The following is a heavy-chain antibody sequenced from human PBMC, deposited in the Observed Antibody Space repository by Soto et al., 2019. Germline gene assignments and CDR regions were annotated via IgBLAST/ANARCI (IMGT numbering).Heavy chain of an antibody. J-gene: IGHJ5*02. Sequence: GASVKVSCKASGYTFTSYGISWVRQAPGQGLEWMGWISAYNGNTNYAQKLQGRVTMTTDTSTSTAYMELRSLRSDDTAVYYCARDHGRRIAVAHGWFDPWGQGTLVTVSS. CDR1: GYTFTSYG. D-gene: IGHD6-19*01. CDR3: ARDHGRRIAVAHGWFDP. CDR2: ISAYNGNT. V-gene: IGHV1-18*04.